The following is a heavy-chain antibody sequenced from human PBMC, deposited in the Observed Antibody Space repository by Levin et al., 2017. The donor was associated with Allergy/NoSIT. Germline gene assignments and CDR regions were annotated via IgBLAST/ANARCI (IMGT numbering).Heavy chain of an antibody. J-gene: IGHJ4*02. Sequence: ETLSLTCADSGFTFSKTWMSWVRQAPGKGLEWVGRIKSDADGATTDYAAPVKGKFTLSRDDSKSVVYLHMNSLSSEDTAVYYCTAERFCTGASCFYYWGQGIVVTVSS. D-gene: IGHD2-15*01. CDR1: GFTFSKTW. CDR2: IKSDADGATT. V-gene: IGHV3-15*01. CDR3: TAERFCTGASCFYY.